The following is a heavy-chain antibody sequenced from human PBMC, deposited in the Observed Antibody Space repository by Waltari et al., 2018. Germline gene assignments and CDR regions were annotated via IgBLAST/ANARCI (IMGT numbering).Heavy chain of an antibody. Sequence: QVQLVQSGAEVKKPGSSVKVSCKASGGTFSSYAISWVRQAPGQGLEWMGGIIPIFGTANYAQKFQGRVTITTDESTSTAYMELSSLRSEDTAVYYCARDGVNGPYYYYYGMDVWGQGTTVTVSS. CDR1: GGTFSSYA. V-gene: IGHV1-69*05. CDR3: ARDGVNGPYYYYYGMDV. J-gene: IGHJ6*02. D-gene: IGHD2-8*01. CDR2: IIPIFGTA.